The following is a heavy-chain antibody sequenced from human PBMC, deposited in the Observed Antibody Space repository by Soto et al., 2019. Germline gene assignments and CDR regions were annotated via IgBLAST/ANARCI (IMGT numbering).Heavy chain of an antibody. Sequence: PSETLSLTCTVSGGSISSSSYYWGWIRQPPGKGLEWIGSIYYSGSTYYNPSLKSRVTISVDTSKNQFSLKLSSVTAAGTAVYYCFGEYYYDFWSGYSTKSYYGMDVWGQGTTVTVSS. CDR2: IYYSGST. V-gene: IGHV4-39*01. D-gene: IGHD3-3*01. J-gene: IGHJ6*02. CDR3: FGEYYYDFWSGYSTKSYYGMDV. CDR1: GGSISSSSYY.